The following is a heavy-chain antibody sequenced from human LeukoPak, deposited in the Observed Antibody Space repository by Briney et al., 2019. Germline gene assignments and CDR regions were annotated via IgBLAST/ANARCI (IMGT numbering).Heavy chain of an antibody. D-gene: IGHD2/OR15-2a*01. V-gene: IGHV1-8*01. J-gene: IGHJ4*02. CDR3: ARLSPKTRPFDY. Sequence: ASVKVSCKASGYTFTSYDINWVRQATGQGLEWMGWMNPNSGNTGYAQKFQGRVTMTRNTSISTAYMELSSLRSDDTAVYYCARLSPKTRPFDYWGQGTLVTVSS. CDR2: MNPNSGNT. CDR1: GYTFTSYD.